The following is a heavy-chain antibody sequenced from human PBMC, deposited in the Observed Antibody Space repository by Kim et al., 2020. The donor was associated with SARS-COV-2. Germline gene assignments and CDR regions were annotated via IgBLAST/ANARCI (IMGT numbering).Heavy chain of an antibody. V-gene: IGHV1-18*01. CDR2: ISAYNGNT. J-gene: IGHJ4*02. Sequence: ASVKVSCKASGYTFTSYGISWVRQAPGQGLEWMGWISAYNGNTNYAQKLQGRVTMTTDTSTSTAYMELRSLRSDDTAVYYCARDRTLIAAAGDFDYWGQGTLVTVSS. CDR1: GYTFTSYG. D-gene: IGHD6-13*01. CDR3: ARDRTLIAAAGDFDY.